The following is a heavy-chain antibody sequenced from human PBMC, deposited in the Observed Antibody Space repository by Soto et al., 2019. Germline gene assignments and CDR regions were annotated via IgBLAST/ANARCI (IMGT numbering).Heavy chain of an antibody. CDR1: VFTVSSNY. CDR2: IYSGGST. Sequence: GWSLGLGCASSVFTVSSNYMSWVRQAPGKGLEWVSVIYSGGSTYYADSVKGRFTISRDNSKNTLYLQMNSLRAEDTAVYYCARAGYFDYWGQGTLVTVSS. V-gene: IGHV3-53*01. CDR3: ARAGYFDY. D-gene: IGHD7-27*01. J-gene: IGHJ4*02.